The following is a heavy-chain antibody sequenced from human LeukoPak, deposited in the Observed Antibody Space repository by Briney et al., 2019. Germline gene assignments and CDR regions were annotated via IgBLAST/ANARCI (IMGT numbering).Heavy chain of an antibody. CDR2: ISSSSSYI. J-gene: IGHJ4*02. V-gene: IGHV3-21*01. Sequence: GGSLRLSCAVSGSTLTEHAWSWVRQAPGKGLEWVSSISSSSSYIYYADSVKGRFTISRDNAKNSLYLQMNSLRAEDTAVYYCAREDFDYWGQGILVTVSS. CDR1: GSTLTEHA. CDR3: AREDFDY.